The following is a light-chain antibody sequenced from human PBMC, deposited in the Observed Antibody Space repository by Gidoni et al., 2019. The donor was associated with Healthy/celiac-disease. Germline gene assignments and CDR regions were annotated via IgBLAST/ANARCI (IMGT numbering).Light chain of an antibody. CDR2: GAS. J-gene: IGKJ1*01. V-gene: IGKV3-20*01. CDR1: QSVSSSY. CDR3: QQYGSFWT. Sequence: EIVLTQSPGTLSLSPGERATLSCRASQSVSSSYLAWYQQKPGQAPRLLIYGASSRATGIPDRFSGSGSGTDFTLTISRLEPEDFAVYYCQQYGSFWTFXQXTKVEIK.